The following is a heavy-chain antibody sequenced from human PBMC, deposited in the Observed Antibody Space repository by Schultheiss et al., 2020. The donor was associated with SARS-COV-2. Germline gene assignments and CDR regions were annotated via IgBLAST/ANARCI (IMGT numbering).Heavy chain of an antibody. J-gene: IGHJ5*02. CDR2: IYYSGST. CDR1: GGSFSGYY. Sequence: SETLSLTCAVYGGSFSGYYWSWIRQHPGKGLEWIGYIYYSGSTYYNPSLKSLVTISVDTSKNQLSLKLSSVTAADTAVYYCARGPYGSGLFDPWGQGTLVTVSS. CDR3: ARGPYGSGLFDP. D-gene: IGHD3-10*01. V-gene: IGHV4-31*01.